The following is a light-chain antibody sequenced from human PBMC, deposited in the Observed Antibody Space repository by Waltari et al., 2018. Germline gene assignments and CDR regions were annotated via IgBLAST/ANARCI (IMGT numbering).Light chain of an antibody. CDR3: QQSYSAPWT. J-gene: IGKJ1*01. V-gene: IGKV1-39*01. CDR1: QSVTTY. CDR2: AAS. Sequence: DIQMTQSPSSLSASVGDRVTITCRASQSVTTYLNWYVQKPGKAPKVLIKAASSLQSGVPSRFSGSGSGTDFTLTISSLQFEDFATYYCQQSYSAPWTFGQGTKEEIK.